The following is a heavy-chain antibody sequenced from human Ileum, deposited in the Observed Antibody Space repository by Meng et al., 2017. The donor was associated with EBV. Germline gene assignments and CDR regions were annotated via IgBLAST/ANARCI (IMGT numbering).Heavy chain of an antibody. J-gene: IGHJ4*02. Sequence: QVQPQESGPGLVKPSETRSLTCTVPGGSISSYYWSWIRQPPGKGLEWIGYIYYSGSTNYNPSLKSRVTISVDTSKNQFSLNLSSVTAADTAVYYCARGGWSLGYWGQGTLVTVSS. CDR2: IYYSGST. CDR3: ARGGWSLGY. CDR1: GGSISSYY. V-gene: IGHV4-59*08. D-gene: IGHD2-15*01.